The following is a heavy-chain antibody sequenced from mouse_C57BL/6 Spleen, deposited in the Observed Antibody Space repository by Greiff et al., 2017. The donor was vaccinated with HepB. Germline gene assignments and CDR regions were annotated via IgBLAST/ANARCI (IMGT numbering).Heavy chain of an antibody. CDR2: INPNNGGT. D-gene: IGHD3-1*01. J-gene: IGHJ4*01. CDR1: GFTFTDYY. Sequence: EVQLQQSGPELVKPGASVKISCKASGFTFTDYYMNWVKQSHGKSLEWIGDINPNNGGTSYNQKFKGKATLTVDKSSSTAYMELRSLTSEDSAVYYCARRGYPIAMDYWGQGTSVTVSS. V-gene: IGHV1-26*01. CDR3: ARRGYPIAMDY.